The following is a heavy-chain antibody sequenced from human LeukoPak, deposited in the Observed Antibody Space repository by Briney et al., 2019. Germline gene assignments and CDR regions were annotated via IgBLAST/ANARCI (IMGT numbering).Heavy chain of an antibody. V-gene: IGHV3-53*01. Sequence: GGSLRLSCAASGFTVITNDMTWVRQAPGKGLEWVSVLYSDGNTKYADSVQGRFTISRDNSKNTLYLEMNSLSPDDTAVYYCAKGVEPLAANTLAYWGQGTLVTVSS. CDR3: AKGVEPLAANTLAY. D-gene: IGHD1-14*01. CDR1: GFTVITND. CDR2: LYSDGNT. J-gene: IGHJ4*02.